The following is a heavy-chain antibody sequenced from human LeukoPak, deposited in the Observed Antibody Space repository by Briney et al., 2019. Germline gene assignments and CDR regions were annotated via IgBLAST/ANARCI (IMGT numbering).Heavy chain of an antibody. CDR1: GYRFISYA. CDR3: ARGGYYGGSGTYGFFDY. D-gene: IGHD3-10*01. J-gene: IGHJ4*03. Sequence: ASVKVSCKGSGYRFISYAMNWVRQAPGQGPEWMGWINTDTGNPTYTRGFAGQYVFSVDTSVTTAYLQINSLRTEDTAVYYCARGGYYGGSGTYGFFDYWGQGSLVTVSS. CDR2: INTDTGNP. V-gene: IGHV7-4-1*02.